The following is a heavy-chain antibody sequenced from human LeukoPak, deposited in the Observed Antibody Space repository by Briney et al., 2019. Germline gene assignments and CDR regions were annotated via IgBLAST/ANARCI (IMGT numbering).Heavy chain of an antibody. D-gene: IGHD1-26*01. V-gene: IGHV1-18*01. J-gene: IGHJ4*02. CDR2: VSAYKGIR. CDR3: ARGFLGATHY. CDR1: GYTFTSYG. Sequence: ASVRVSCKASGYTFTSYGISWVRQAPGQGLEWMGGVSAYKGIRNYAQKLQGRVTMTTDTSTSTAYMELRSLRSDDTAVYYCARGFLGATHYWGQGTLVTVSS.